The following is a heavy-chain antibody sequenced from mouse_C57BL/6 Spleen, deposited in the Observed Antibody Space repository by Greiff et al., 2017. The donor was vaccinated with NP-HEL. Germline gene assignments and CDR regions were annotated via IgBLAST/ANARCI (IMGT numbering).Heavy chain of an antibody. D-gene: IGHD1-1*01. CDR3: ARPTTVVRYAMDY. CDR2: IHPNSGST. CDR1: GYTFTSYW. Sequence: QVQLKQPGAELVKPGASVKLSCKASGYTFTSYWMHWVKQRPGQGLEWIGMIHPNSGSTNYNEKFKSKATLTVDKSSSTAYMQLSSLTSEDSAVYYCARPTTVVRYAMDYWGQGTSVTVSS. J-gene: IGHJ4*01. V-gene: IGHV1-64*01.